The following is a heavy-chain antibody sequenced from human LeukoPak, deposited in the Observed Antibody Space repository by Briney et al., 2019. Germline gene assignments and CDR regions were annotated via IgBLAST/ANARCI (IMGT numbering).Heavy chain of an antibody. Sequence: GGSLRLSCAASGFTFSSYWMNWVRRAPGKGLEWVANINQDGTEKYYVDSVKGRFTISRDNAKNSLYLQMSGLRAEDTALYYCARAPADYGDYGGFDYWGQGTLVTVSS. CDR3: ARAPADYGDYGGFDY. J-gene: IGHJ4*02. CDR2: INQDGTEK. D-gene: IGHD4-17*01. V-gene: IGHV3-7*01. CDR1: GFTFSSYW.